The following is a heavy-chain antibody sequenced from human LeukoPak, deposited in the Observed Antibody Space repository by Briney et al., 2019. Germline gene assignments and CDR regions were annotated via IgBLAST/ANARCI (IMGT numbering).Heavy chain of an antibody. CDR3: STDSGRSYFYFDF. J-gene: IGHJ4*02. CDR1: GYTVASYG. D-gene: IGHD3-10*01. V-gene: IGHV1-18*01. Sequence: ASVKVSCKAAGYTVASYGISWVRQAPGKGRGWGGGIRPETGEPIFAQKFRGRVTITEETFTDTGYLALRGLTSQDTAVYYCSTDSGRSYFYFDFWGQGTLVTVSS. CDR2: IRPETGEP.